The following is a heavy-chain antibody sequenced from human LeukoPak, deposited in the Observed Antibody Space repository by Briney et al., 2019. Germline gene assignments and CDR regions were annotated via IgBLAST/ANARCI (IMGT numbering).Heavy chain of an antibody. V-gene: IGHV1-18*01. D-gene: IGHD3-3*01. CDR1: GYTYTSYG. J-gene: IGHJ4*02. CDR2: ISAYNGNT. CDR3: ARRFLEDSEDDY. Sequence: ASVKVSCKASGYTYTSYGISWVRQAPGQGLEWMGWISAYNGNTNYAQKLQGRVTMTTDTSTSTAYMELRSLRSDDTAVYYCARRFLEDSEDDYWGQGTLVTVSS.